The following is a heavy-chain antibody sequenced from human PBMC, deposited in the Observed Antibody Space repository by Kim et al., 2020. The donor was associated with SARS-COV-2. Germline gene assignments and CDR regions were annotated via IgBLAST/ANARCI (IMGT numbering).Heavy chain of an antibody. V-gene: IGHV3-11*05. Sequence: KGRFTTHRDNAKNPRYLQMTSLRAEDTAVYYCARDLAWLLAHDYWGQGTLVTVSS. CDR3: ARDLAWLLAHDY. J-gene: IGHJ4*02. D-gene: IGHD3-3*01.